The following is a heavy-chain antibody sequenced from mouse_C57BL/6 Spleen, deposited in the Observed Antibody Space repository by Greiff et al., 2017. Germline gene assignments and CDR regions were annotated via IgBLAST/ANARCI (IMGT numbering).Heavy chain of an antibody. CDR3: ARAKGHFDY. V-gene: IGHV1-64*01. CDR1: GYTFTSYW. J-gene: IGHJ2*01. CDR2: IHPNSGST. Sequence: QVQLQQSGAELVKPGASVKLSCKASGYTFTSYWMHWVKQRPGQGLEWIGMIHPNSGSTNYNEKFKSKATLTVDKSSSTAYMQLSSLTSEDSAVYYCARAKGHFDYWGQGTTLTVSS.